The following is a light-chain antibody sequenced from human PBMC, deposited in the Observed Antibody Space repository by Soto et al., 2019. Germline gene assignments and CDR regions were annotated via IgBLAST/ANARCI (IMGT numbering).Light chain of an antibody. CDR1: QSVSNS. CDR2: GAF. V-gene: IGKV3-15*01. CDR3: QQYNTWPLT. J-gene: IGKJ4*01. Sequence: VMTQSPATLSVSPGERATLSCRARQSVSNSLAWYQQKPGQAPRLLIYGAFTRATGIPARFSGSGSGTEFTLTISSLQSEDFAVYYCQQYNTWPLTFGGGTKVEIK.